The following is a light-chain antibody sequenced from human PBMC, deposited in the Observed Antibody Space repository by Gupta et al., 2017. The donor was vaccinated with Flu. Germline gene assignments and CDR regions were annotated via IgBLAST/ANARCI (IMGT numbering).Light chain of an antibody. Sequence: VTPGEPASISCRSSQSLLHANAYHYLDWYLQKPGQSPQLLIYLGSNRASGVPDRFSASGSGTDFTLKISRVQADDVGIYYCRQALQTPYTFGQGTKLEI. CDR3: RQALQTPYT. CDR2: LGS. V-gene: IGKV2-28*01. CDR1: QSLLHANAYHY. J-gene: IGKJ2*01.